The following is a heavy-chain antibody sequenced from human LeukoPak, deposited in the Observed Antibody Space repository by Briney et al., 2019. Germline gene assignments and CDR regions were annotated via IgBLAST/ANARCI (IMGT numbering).Heavy chain of an antibody. D-gene: IGHD6-19*01. CDR2: IYYSGST. V-gene: IGHV4-39*01. J-gene: IGHJ4*02. CDR1: GGSISSSRYY. CDR3: ASVFYSSGLDGFDY. Sequence: SETLSRTCTVSGGSISSSRYYLGWIRQPPGKGLECIGTIYYSGSTYYNPSLKSRVTLSVDTSKNQFSLKLSSVTAADTAVYYCASVFYSSGLDGFDYWGQGTLVTVSS.